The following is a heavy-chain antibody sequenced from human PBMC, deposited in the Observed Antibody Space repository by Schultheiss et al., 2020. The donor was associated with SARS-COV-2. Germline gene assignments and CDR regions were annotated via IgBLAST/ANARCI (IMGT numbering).Heavy chain of an antibody. D-gene: IGHD2-15*01. Sequence: SQTLSLTCTVSGGSISSYYWSWIRQPAGKGLEWIGYIYYSGSTNYNPSLKSRVTISVDKSKNQFSLKLSSVTAADTAVYYCARLPVGYCSGGSCPYFDYWGQGTLVTVSS. CDR2: IYYSGST. CDR1: GGSISSYY. CDR3: ARLPVGYCSGGSCPYFDY. V-gene: IGHV4-59*12. J-gene: IGHJ4*02.